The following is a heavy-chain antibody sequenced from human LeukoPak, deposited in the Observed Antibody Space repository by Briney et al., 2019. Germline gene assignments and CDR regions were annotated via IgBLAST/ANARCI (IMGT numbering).Heavy chain of an antibody. CDR1: GVSFDDYY. V-gene: IGHV4-34*01. Sequence: SETLSLTCAVSGVSFDDYYWSWVRQTPGKGLEWIGEINHSRYTNDSPSLKSRVTLSIDTSRKQFSLNLRSVTVADTGIYYCTRMTAGHDYWGQGTLVTVSS. CDR2: INHSRYT. D-gene: IGHD2-21*02. J-gene: IGHJ4*02. CDR3: TRMTAGHDY.